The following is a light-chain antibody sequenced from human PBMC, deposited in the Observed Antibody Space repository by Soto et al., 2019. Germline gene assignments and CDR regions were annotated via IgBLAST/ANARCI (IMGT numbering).Light chain of an antibody. J-gene: IGKJ2*01. CDR1: QSISGW. CDR2: DAS. CDR3: QQYKNLYT. V-gene: IGKV1-5*01. Sequence: DLQMTQSPSTLSASVGDRVTITCRASQSISGWLAWYQQKPGKAPKLLIYDASNLESGVPSRFSGRESGTEFTLTISSLQPDDVATYYCQQYKNLYTFGQGTKLEIK.